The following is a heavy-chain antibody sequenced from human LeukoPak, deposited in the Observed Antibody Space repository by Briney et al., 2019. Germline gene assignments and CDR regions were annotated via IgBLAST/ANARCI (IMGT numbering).Heavy chain of an antibody. Sequence: ASVKVSCKASGYTFTSYYMHWVRQAPGQGLEWMGIINPSGGGTSYAQKFQGGVTMTRDMSTSTVYMELSSLRSEDTAVYYCARKAAVGGYYYYMDVWGKGTTVAVSS. D-gene: IGHD3-10*01. V-gene: IGHV1-46*01. J-gene: IGHJ6*03. CDR2: INPSGGGT. CDR1: GYTFTSYY. CDR3: ARKAAVGGYYYYMDV.